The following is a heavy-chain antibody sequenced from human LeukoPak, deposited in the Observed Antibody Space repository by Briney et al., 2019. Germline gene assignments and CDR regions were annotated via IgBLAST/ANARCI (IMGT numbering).Heavy chain of an antibody. CDR2: IYYSGST. V-gene: IGHV4-59*01. J-gene: IGHJ4*02. CDR1: GGSISSYY. CDR3: ARGDEAVVAATSFDY. Sequence: PSETLSLTCTVSGGSISSYYWSWIRQPPGKGLEWIGYIYYSGSTSYNPSLKSRVTISVDTSKNQFSLKLSSVTAADTAVYYCARGDEAVVAATSFDYWGQGTLVTVSS. D-gene: IGHD2-15*01.